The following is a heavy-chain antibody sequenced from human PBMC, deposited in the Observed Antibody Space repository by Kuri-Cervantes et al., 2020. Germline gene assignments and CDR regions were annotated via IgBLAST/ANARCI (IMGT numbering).Heavy chain of an antibody. D-gene: IGHD6-13*01. CDR3: ARDQQLVRRDYYYYMDV. V-gene: IGHV3-23*01. CDR1: GFTFSSYA. Sequence: GESLKISCAASGFTFSSYAMSWVRQAPGKGLEWVSAISGSGGSTYYADSVKGRFTISRDNAKNSLYLQMNSLRAEDTAVYYCARDQQLVRRDYYYYMDVWGKGTTVTVSS. J-gene: IGHJ6*03. CDR2: ISGSGGST.